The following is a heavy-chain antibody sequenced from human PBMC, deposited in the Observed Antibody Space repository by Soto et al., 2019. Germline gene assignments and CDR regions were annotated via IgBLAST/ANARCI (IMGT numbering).Heavy chain of an antibody. D-gene: IGHD6-6*01. CDR1: GGSISSYY. CDR3: ARQVSYSSSTYNFDY. CDR2: IYYSGST. J-gene: IGHJ4*02. V-gene: IGHV4-59*08. Sequence: QVQLQESGPGLVKPSETLSLTCTVSGGSISSYYWSWIRQPPGKGLEWIGYIYYSGSTNYNPSLTSRVTISVDTSKNQFSLKLSSVTAADTAVYYCARQVSYSSSTYNFDYWGQGTLVTVSS.